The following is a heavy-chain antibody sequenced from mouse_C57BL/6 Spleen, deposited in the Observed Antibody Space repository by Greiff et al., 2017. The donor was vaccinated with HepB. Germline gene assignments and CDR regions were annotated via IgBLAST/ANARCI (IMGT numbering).Heavy chain of an antibody. CDR1: GYSITSGYY. J-gene: IGHJ2*01. V-gene: IGHV3-6*01. Sequence: ESGPGLVKPSQSLSLTCSVTGYSITSGYYWNWIRQFPGNKLEWMGYISYDGSNNYNPSLKNRISITRDTSKNQFFLKLNSVTTEDTATYYCASLDYFDYWGQGTTPTVSS. CDR2: ISYDGSN. CDR3: ASLDYFDY.